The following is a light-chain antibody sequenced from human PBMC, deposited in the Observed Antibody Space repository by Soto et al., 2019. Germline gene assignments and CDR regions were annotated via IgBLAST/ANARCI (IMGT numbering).Light chain of an antibody. CDR3: QQYKSYSPT. CDR2: DAS. V-gene: IGKV1-5*01. CDR1: QSISSG. Sequence: DIQMTQSPSTLSASVGDRVTITCRASQSISSGLAGYQQKPGKAPKLLIYDASSLESGVPSRFSGSGSGTEFTLTISSLQPDDFATYYCQQYKSYSPTFGQGTKREIK. J-gene: IGKJ2*01.